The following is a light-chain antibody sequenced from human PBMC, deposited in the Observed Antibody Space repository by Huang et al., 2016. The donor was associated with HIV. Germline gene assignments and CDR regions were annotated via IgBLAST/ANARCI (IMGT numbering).Light chain of an antibody. CDR1: QGISNS. CDR3: QQYYSTPT. J-gene: IGKJ1*01. CDR2: DTS. V-gene: IGKV1-NL1*01. Sequence: DIQMTQSPSSLSASVGDRVTITCRASQGISNSLAWYQQKPGKVPKLLLHDTSRMQSGVPSRISGIGSGTDYTLTISSLQPEDFASYYCQQYYSTPTFGQGTKVEIK.